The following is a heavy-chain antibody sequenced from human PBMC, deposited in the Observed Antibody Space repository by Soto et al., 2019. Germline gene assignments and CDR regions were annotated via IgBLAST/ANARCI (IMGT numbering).Heavy chain of an antibody. CDR3: ARGYDSSNYYYY. CDR1: GYTFTTYG. D-gene: IGHD3-22*01. Sequence: ASVKVSCKASGYTFTTYGLSWVRQAPGQGLEWMGWINTFNGNTNQAQKFQGRVTMTTDTSTSTVYMDLGSLRSDDTAVYYCARGYDSSNYYYYWGQGTLVTVSS. CDR2: INTFNGNT. V-gene: IGHV1-18*01. J-gene: IGHJ4*02.